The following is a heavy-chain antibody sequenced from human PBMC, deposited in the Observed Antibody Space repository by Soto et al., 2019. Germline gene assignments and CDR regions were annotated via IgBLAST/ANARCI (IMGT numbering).Heavy chain of an antibody. V-gene: IGHV4-34*01. J-gene: IGHJ6*02. CDR3: AREAYYDILTGYIRYYGMDV. CDR2: INHSGST. Sequence: QVQLQQWGAGLLKPSETLSLTCAVYGGSFSGYYWSWIRQPPGKGLEWIGEINHSGSTNYNPSLKSRVTISVDTSKNQFSLKLSSVTAADTAVYYCAREAYYDILTGYIRYYGMDVWGQGTTVTVSS. D-gene: IGHD3-9*01. CDR1: GGSFSGYY.